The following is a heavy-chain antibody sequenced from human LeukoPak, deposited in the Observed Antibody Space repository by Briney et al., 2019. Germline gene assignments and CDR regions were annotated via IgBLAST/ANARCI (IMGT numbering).Heavy chain of an antibody. V-gene: IGHV4-59*08. J-gene: IGHJ4*02. CDR1: GGSISSYY. CDR2: IYYSGST. CDR3: ARKGLVTNYYFDY. D-gene: IGHD3/OR15-3a*01. Sequence: SETLSLTCTVSGGSISSYYWSWIRQPPGKGLEWIGYIYYSGSTNYNPSLKSRVTISVDTSKNQFSLKLSSVTAADTAVYYCARKGLVTNYYFDYWGQGTLVTVPS.